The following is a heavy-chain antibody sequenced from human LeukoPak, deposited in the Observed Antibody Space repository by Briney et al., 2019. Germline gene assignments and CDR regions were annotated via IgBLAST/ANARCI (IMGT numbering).Heavy chain of an antibody. CDR2: IYYSGST. CDR3: ARHGGYCSSTSCSPLDY. J-gene: IGHJ4*02. CDR1: GGSISSSSYY. V-gene: IGHV4-39*01. Sequence: SETLSLTCTVSGGSISSSSYYWGWIRQPPGKGLEWIGSIYYSGSTYYNPSLKSRVTISVDTSENQFSLKLSSVTAADTAVYYCARHGGYCSSTSCSPLDYWGQGTLVTVSS. D-gene: IGHD2-2*01.